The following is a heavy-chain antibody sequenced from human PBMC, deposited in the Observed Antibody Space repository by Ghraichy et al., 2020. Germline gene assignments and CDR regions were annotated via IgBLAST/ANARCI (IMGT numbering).Heavy chain of an antibody. D-gene: IGHD6-13*01. Sequence: GGSLRLSCAASGFTFSSYWMSWVRQAPGKGLEWVANIKQDGSEKYYVDSVKGRFTISRDNAKNSLYLQMNSLRAEDTAVYYCARDGWAAAPTPYYFDYWGQGTLVTVSS. J-gene: IGHJ4*02. CDR1: GFTFSSYW. CDR2: IKQDGSEK. V-gene: IGHV3-7*01. CDR3: ARDGWAAAPTPYYFDY.